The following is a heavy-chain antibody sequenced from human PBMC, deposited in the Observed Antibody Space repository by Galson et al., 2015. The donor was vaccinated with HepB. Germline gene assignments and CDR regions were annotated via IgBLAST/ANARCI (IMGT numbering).Heavy chain of an antibody. D-gene: IGHD3-16*01. CDR2: IYSGGST. CDR3: ARENMIHGAFDI. CDR1: GFTVSSNY. V-gene: IGHV3-53*01. J-gene: IGHJ3*02. Sequence: SLRLSCAASGFTVSSNYMSWVRQAPGKGLEWVSIIYSGGSTYYAESVRGRFTISRDNSKNTVYLQMNNLRAEDTAVYYCARENMIHGAFDIWGQGTMVTVSS.